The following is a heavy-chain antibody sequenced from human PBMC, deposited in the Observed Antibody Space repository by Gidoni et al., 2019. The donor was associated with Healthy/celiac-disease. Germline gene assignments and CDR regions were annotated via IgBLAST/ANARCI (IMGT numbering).Heavy chain of an antibody. Sequence: QVQLQQWGAGLLKPSETLSLTCAVYGGSFTGYYWSWIRQPPGKGLEWIGEINHSGSTNYNPSLKSRVTISVDTSKNQFSLKLSSVTAADTAVYYCARLTPHGLGWYYYGMDVWGQGTTVTVSS. CDR2: INHSGST. V-gene: IGHV4-34*01. CDR1: GGSFTGYY. J-gene: IGHJ6*02. CDR3: ARLTPHGLGWYYYGMDV. D-gene: IGHD3-9*01.